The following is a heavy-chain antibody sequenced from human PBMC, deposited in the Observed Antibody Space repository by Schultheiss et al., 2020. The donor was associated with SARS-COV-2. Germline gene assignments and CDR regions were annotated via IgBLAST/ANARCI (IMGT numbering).Heavy chain of an antibody. CDR3: ASDSSGYDHFDY. CDR2: IIPIFGTA. D-gene: IGHD3-22*01. V-gene: IGHV1-69*13. CDR1: GYTFTGYY. J-gene: IGHJ4*02. Sequence: SVKVSCKASGYTFTGYYMHWVRQAPGQGLEWMGWIIPIFGTANYAQKFQGRVTITADESTSTAYMELSSLRSEDTAVYYCASDSSGYDHFDYWGQGTLVTVSS.